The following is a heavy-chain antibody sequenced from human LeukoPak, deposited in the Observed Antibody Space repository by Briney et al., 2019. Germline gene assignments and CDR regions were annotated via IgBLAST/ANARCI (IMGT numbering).Heavy chain of an antibody. CDR3: ARGARITATTDYFDY. J-gene: IGHJ4*02. Sequence: ASVKVSCKASGYTFTNHDINWVRQAAGQGLEWMGWMNPNTDNKASAQKFQGRVTMTRDTSINTAYMELSSLTSEDTAVYYCARGARITATTDYFDYWGQGTLVTVSS. CDR2: MNPNTDNK. D-gene: IGHD1-7*01. V-gene: IGHV1-8*01. CDR1: GYTFTNHD.